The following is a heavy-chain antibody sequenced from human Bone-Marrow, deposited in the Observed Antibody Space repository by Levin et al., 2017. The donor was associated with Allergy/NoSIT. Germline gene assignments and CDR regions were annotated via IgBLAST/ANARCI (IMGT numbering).Heavy chain of an antibody. D-gene: IGHD3-9*01. Sequence: SETLSLTCAVSGGSIVSAGHSWSWIRQPPGEGLEWIGYVFHSGGTYYNPSLGSRVTMAIDRSKNQFSLSLTSVTAADTAVYYCARTILTGHYRNWFDPWGQGTLVTVSS. J-gene: IGHJ5*02. CDR3: ARTILTGHYRNWFDP. V-gene: IGHV4-30-2*01. CDR2: VFHSGGT. CDR1: GGSIVSAGHS.